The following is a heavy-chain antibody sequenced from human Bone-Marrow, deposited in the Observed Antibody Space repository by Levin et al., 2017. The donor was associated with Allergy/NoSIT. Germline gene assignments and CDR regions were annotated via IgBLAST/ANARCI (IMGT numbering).Heavy chain of an antibody. J-gene: IGHJ6*02. CDR2: IIPIFGTA. V-gene: IGHV1-69*01. CDR1: GGTFSSYA. CDR3: ARDRGYQNYYYGMDV. Sequence: KISCKASGGTFSSYAISWVRQAPGQGLEWMGGIIPIFGTANYAQKFQGRVTITADESTSTAYMELSSLRSEDTAVYYCARDRGYQNYYYGMDVWGQGTTVTVSS. D-gene: IGHD5-12*01.